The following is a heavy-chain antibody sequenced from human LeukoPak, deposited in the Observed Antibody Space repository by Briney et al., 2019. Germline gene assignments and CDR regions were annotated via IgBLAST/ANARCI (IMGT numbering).Heavy chain of an antibody. V-gene: IGHV1-46*01. Sequence: ASVKVSCKAFGYTFTSNYMHWVRQAPGQGPEWMGVISPSGGSTTYAQKFQGRVTLTRDMSTSTDYLELSSLRPVDTAVYYCARDNSVRDEAWWFNPWGQGTLVTVSS. CDR1: GYTFTSNY. D-gene: IGHD5-24*01. CDR3: ARDNSVRDEAWWFNP. CDR2: ISPSGGST. J-gene: IGHJ5*02.